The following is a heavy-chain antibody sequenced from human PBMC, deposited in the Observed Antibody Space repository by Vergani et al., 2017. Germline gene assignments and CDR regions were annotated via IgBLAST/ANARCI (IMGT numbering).Heavy chain of an antibody. V-gene: IGHV4-39*01. CDR2: MDYSGST. Sequence: QVQLQESGPGLVKPSETLSLTCTVSGDSVISTDYHWGWIRQPPGKGLEWIGSMDYSGSTSYNPSLESRISISLETPQNQFSLRLTSVTAADTAVYYCASKRGACRAAYCHSYDFWGPGTLVGVSS. CDR3: ASKRGACRAAYCHSYDF. CDR1: GDSVISTDYH. D-gene: IGHD2-15*01. J-gene: IGHJ4*02.